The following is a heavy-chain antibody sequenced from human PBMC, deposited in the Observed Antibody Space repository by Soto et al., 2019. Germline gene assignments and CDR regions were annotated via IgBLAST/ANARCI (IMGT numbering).Heavy chain of an antibody. V-gene: IGHV3-13*01. J-gene: IGHJ6*02. CDR1: GFTFSSYD. CDR2: IGTAGDT. D-gene: IGHD3-10*02. Sequence: GGSLRLSCAASGFTFSSYDMHWVRQATGKGLEWVSAIGTAGDTYYPGSVKGRFTISRENAKNSLYLQMNSLRAEDTAVYYCARGASMFGYYFYYGMDVWGQGTTVTVSS. CDR3: ARGASMFGYYFYYGMDV.